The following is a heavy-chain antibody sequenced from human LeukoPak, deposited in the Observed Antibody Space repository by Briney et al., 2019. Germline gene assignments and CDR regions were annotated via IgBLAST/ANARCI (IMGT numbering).Heavy chain of an antibody. Sequence: GGSLRLSCAASGFTFSSYAMSWVRQAPGKGLEWVSAISGSGGSTYYADSVKGRFTISRDNSKNTLYLQMNSLRAEDTAVYYCAKDPSGYSSGWYINYFDYWGQGTLVTVSS. CDR1: GFTFSSYA. D-gene: IGHD6-19*01. J-gene: IGHJ4*02. CDR3: AKDPSGYSSGWYINYFDY. V-gene: IGHV3-23*01. CDR2: ISGSGGST.